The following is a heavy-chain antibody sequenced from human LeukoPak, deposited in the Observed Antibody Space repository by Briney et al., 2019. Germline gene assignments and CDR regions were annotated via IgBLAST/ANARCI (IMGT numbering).Heavy chain of an antibody. V-gene: IGHV3-21*01. D-gene: IGHD3-22*01. CDR1: GFTFSSYS. Sequence: GGSLRLSCAASGFTFSSYSMNWVRQAPGKGLEWVSSISSSSYIYYADSVKGRFTISRDNAKNSLYLQMNSLRAEDTAVYYCARDDHYYDSSGYNYWGQGTLVTVSS. CDR3: ARDDHYYDSSGYNY. CDR2: ISSSSYI. J-gene: IGHJ4*02.